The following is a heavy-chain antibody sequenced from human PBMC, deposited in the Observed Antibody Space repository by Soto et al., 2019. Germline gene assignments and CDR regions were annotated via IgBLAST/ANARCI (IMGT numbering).Heavy chain of an antibody. CDR2: VYYSGNT. Sequence: QLQLQESGPRLVKPSETLSLTCTVSGGSISSTTYYWGWIRQPPGKGLEWIGSVYYSGNTYNNPSLKSRVTISGDTSKNQFSLKLTSVTAADTAVYYCARQRMAETTTGTGWFDPWGQGMLVTVSS. V-gene: IGHV4-39*01. D-gene: IGHD1-1*01. J-gene: IGHJ5*02. CDR1: GGSISSTTYY. CDR3: ARQRMAETTTGTGWFDP.